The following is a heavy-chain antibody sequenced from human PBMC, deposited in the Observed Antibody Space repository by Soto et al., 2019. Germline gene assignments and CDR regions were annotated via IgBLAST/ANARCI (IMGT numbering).Heavy chain of an antibody. CDR2: IWYDGSNK. J-gene: IGHJ6*02. CDR3: ARELLCFGDFFSINYYYGMDV. Sequence: GGSLRLSCAASGFTFSSYGMHWVRQAPGKGLEWVAVIWYDGSNKYYADSVKGRFTISRDNSKNTLYLQMNSLRAEDTAVYYCARELLCFGDFFSINYYYGMDVWGQGTTVPVSS. CDR1: GFTFSSYG. V-gene: IGHV3-33*01. D-gene: IGHD3-10*01.